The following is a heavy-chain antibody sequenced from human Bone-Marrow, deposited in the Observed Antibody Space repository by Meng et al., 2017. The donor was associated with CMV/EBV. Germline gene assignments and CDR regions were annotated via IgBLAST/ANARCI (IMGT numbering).Heavy chain of an antibody. CDR1: GGSISSYY. CDR3: ARGLTEYYFDY. CDR2: IYYSGST. Sequence: SETLSLTCTVSGGSISSYYWSWIRQPPGKGLEWIGYIYYSGSTNYNPSLKSRVTISVDTSKNQFSLKLSSVTAADTAVYYCARGLTEYYFDYWAQGTLVTVPS. J-gene: IGHJ4*02. V-gene: IGHV4-59*01.